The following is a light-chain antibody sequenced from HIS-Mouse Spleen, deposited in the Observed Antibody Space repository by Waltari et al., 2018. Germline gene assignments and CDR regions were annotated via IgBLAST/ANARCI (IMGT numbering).Light chain of an antibody. V-gene: IGLV2-23*01. CDR1: SSDVGSYNL. J-gene: IGLJ3*02. Sequence: QSALTQPASVSGSPGQSITISCTGTSSDVGSYNLVSWYQQHPGKAPKLMVYAGSKRPSGVSNRFSGSKSGNTASLTISGLQAEDEADYYCCSYAGSSTWLFGGGTKLTVL. CDR2: AGS. CDR3: CSYAGSSTWL.